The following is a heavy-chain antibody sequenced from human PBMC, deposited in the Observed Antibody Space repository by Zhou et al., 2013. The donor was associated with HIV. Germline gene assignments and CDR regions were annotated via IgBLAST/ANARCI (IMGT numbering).Heavy chain of an antibody. J-gene: IGHJ4*02. CDR1: EYSFSVYY. D-gene: IGHD1-20*01. Sequence: QVHLVQSGAEVKEPGASVKVSYKTEYSFSVYYMHWVRQAPGQGLEWMGWILPNTDATKYAPRFQGRVTMTRDTSISTVYMELRGLRSDDTALYFCASYGPGYNWMYSWGQGTLVTVSS. CDR2: ILPNTDAT. CDR3: ASYGPGYNWMYS. V-gene: IGHV1-2*02.